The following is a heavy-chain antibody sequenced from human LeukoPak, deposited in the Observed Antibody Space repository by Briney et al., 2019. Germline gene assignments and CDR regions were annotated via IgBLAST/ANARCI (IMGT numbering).Heavy chain of an antibody. Sequence: GGSLRLSCAASGFTFSSYSMNCVRQAPGKGLEWVSYISSSSSYIYYADSVKGRFTISRDNAKNSLYLQMNSLRAEDTAVYYCARDNYIAAAGPGGMDVWGQGTTVTVSS. CDR2: ISSSSSYI. CDR3: ARDNYIAAAGPGGMDV. D-gene: IGHD6-13*01. V-gene: IGHV3-21*05. J-gene: IGHJ6*02. CDR1: GFTFSSYS.